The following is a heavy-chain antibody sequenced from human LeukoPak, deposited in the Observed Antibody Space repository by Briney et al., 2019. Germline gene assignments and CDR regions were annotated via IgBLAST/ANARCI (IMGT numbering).Heavy chain of an antibody. CDR2: ISGSSGGT. V-gene: IGHV3-23*01. CDR3: AKEDDFGNHFDY. Sequence: PGGSLRLSCAASGFPFSSYAMTWVRQAPGKGLEWVSVISGSSGGTYYADSVKGRFIISRDNFKNTVYLQMNSLRAEDTAVYYCAKEDDFGNHFDYWGQGTLVTVSS. D-gene: IGHD4-11*01. J-gene: IGHJ4*02. CDR1: GFPFSSYA.